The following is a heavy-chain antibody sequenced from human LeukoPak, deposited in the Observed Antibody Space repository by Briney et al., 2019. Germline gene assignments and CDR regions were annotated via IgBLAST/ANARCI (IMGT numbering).Heavy chain of an antibody. CDR2: IYSGGST. Sequence: GGSLRLSCAASGFTFSDYYMSWIRQAPGKGLEWVSVIYSGGSTYYADSVKGRFTIPRDNSENTLYLQMNSLRAEDTAVYYCARDQYYDSSGPTAYFDYWGQGTLVTVSS. J-gene: IGHJ4*02. CDR1: GFTFSDYY. CDR3: ARDQYYDSSGPTAYFDY. V-gene: IGHV3-66*01. D-gene: IGHD3-22*01.